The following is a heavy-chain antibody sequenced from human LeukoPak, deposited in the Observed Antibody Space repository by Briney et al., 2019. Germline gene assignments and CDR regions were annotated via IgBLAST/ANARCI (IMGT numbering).Heavy chain of an antibody. D-gene: IGHD3-22*01. J-gene: IGHJ1*01. Sequence: GGSLRLSCAASGFIFNTYGMHWVRQGPGKGLEWVAVISYGGSNKWYADSVKGRFTISRDNSKNTLYLQMNSLRPEDTAVYFCAKDLNTYRYDSRDLQHWGQGILVTVSS. CDR1: GFIFNTYG. CDR3: AKDLNTYRYDSRDLQH. V-gene: IGHV3-30*18. CDR2: ISYGGSNK.